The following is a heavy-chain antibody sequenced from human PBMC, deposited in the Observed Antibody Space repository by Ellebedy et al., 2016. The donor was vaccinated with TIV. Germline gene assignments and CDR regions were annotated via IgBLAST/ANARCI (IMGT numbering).Heavy chain of an antibody. D-gene: IGHD4-23*01. CDR3: ARDPVGVGPAFDV. CDR1: GLTFSSHA. Sequence: GESLKISCAASGLTFSSHAISWVRQGPGKGLEWVSSITERGGNTYYADSGKGRFTISRDNSKDTLFLQMTSLRAEDTAIYYCARDPVGVGPAFDVWGQGTMVTVSS. CDR2: ITERGGNT. V-gene: IGHV3-23*01. J-gene: IGHJ3*01.